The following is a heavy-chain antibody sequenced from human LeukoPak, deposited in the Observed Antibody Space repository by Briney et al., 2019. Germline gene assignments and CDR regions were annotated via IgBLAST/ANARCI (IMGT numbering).Heavy chain of an antibody. Sequence: GGSLRLSCAASGFTFSSYWMSWVRQAPGKGLEWVANIKQDGSEKYYVDSVKGRFTISRDNAKNSLYLQMNSLRAEDTAVYYCAKTLLRYYGSGSPLDYWGQGTLVTVSS. CDR2: IKQDGSEK. V-gene: IGHV3-7*01. D-gene: IGHD3-10*01. J-gene: IGHJ4*02. CDR1: GFTFSSYW. CDR3: AKTLLRYYGSGSPLDY.